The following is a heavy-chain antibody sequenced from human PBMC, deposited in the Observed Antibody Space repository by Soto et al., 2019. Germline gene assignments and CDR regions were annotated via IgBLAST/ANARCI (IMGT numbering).Heavy chain of an antibody. D-gene: IGHD4-4*01. CDR2: IYYSGST. CDR1: GGSIISGGYY. CDR3: TRGLSNPGWFDP. Sequence: QVQLQESGPGLVKPSQTLSLTCTISGGSIISGGYYWSWIRQHPGKGLEWIGYIYYSGSTYYNPSLKSRVTISVDTSKNQFSLKLSSVTAADTAVYYCTRGLSNPGWFDPWGQGTLLTVSS. V-gene: IGHV4-31*03. J-gene: IGHJ5*02.